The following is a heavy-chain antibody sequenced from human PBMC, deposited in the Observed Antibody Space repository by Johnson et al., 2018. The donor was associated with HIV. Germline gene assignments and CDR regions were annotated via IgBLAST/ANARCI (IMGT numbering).Heavy chain of an antibody. J-gene: IGHJ3*02. V-gene: IGHV3-20*04. CDR2: INWNGGST. CDR3: ARDKGEYYDAFDI. CDR1: GITFDDYG. Sequence: VQLVESGGGLVQPGGSLRLSCAASGITFDDYGMSWVRQAPGKGLEWVSGINWNGGSTGYADSVKGRFTISRDNSKNTLYLQMNSLIAEDTAVDYCARDKGEYYDAFDIWGQGTMVTVSS. D-gene: IGHD2/OR15-2a*01.